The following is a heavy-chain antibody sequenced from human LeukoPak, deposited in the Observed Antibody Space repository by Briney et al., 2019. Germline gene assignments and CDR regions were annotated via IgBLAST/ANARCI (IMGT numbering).Heavy chain of an antibody. J-gene: IGHJ4*02. V-gene: IGHV5-10-1*01. Sequence: GESLKISCKGSGYSFNTYWITWVRQMPGKGLEWMGRIDPSDSYTNYSPSFQGHVTISADKSISTAYLQWSSLKASDTAMYYCARSYSGYDYLDYWGQGTLVTVSS. CDR2: IDPSDSYT. D-gene: IGHD5-12*01. CDR1: GYSFNTYW. CDR3: ARSYSGYDYLDY.